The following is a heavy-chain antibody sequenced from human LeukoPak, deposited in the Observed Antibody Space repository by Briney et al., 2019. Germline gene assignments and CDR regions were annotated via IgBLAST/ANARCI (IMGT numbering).Heavy chain of an antibody. Sequence: GSLRLSCAASGFIVTNAWMSWVRQAPGKGLEWVGRIKSKTDGGTTDYAAPVKDRFTISRDDSKNTLYPQTNSLKTEDTAVYYCTTDLGMATIDYWGQGTLVTVSS. V-gene: IGHV3-15*01. J-gene: IGHJ4*02. CDR3: TTDLGMATIDY. CDR1: GFIVTNAW. CDR2: IKSKTDGGTT. D-gene: IGHD5-24*01.